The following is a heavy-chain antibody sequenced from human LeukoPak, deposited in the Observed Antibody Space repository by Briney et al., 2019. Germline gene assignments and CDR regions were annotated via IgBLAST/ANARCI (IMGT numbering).Heavy chain of an antibody. V-gene: IGHV1-46*01. J-gene: IGHJ4*02. CDR1: GYTFTSYY. D-gene: IGHD3-10*01. Sequence: GASVKVSFKASGYTFTSYYMHWVRQAPGQGLEWMGIINPSGGSTSYAQKFQGRVTMTRDTSTSTVYMELSSLRSEDTAVYYCARDHSTLLWFGELQFPDYWGQGTLVTVSS. CDR3: ARDHSTLLWFGELQFPDY. CDR2: INPSGGST.